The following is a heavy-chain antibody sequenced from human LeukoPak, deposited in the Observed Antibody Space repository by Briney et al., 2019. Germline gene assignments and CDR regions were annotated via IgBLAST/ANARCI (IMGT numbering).Heavy chain of an antibody. CDR1: GYTLTALS. D-gene: IGHD3-16*01. Sequence: ASVKVSCKVSGYTLTALSMHWVRQAPGKGLEWMGGFDPEYGKTIYAQKFQGRVTMTEDTSTDTAYMELSSLRSEDTAVYYCATYTDAYWGQGTLVIVSS. V-gene: IGHV1-24*01. CDR3: ATYTDAY. J-gene: IGHJ4*02. CDR2: FDPEYGKT.